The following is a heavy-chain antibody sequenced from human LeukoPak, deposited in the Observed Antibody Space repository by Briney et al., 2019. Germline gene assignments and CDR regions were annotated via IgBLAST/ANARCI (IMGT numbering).Heavy chain of an antibody. CDR3: ASRIAAAGQPIDY. J-gene: IGHJ4*02. V-gene: IGHV4-39*01. Sequence: SETLSLTCTVSGGSISSSSYYWGWIRQPPGKGLEWIGSIYYSGSTYYNPSLKSRVTISVDTSKNQFSLKLSSVTAADTAVYYCASRIAAAGQPIDYWGQGTLVTVSS. CDR1: GGSISSSSYY. CDR2: IYYSGST. D-gene: IGHD6-13*01.